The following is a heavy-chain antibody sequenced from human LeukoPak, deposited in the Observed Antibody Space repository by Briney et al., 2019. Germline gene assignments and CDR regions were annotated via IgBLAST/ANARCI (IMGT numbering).Heavy chain of an antibody. CDR1: GFTFKFYA. Sequence: PGGSLRVSCAGSGFTFKFYAMTWVRQAPRKGLGWVSGITGDASVTYDADSVKGRFNISRDNSKNTLYLQLNSLRVEDTAVYYCAKAYSSSLYGDAFHIWSQGTKVTVSP. V-gene: IGHV3-23*01. CDR3: AKAYSSSLYGDAFHI. CDR2: ITGDASVT. J-gene: IGHJ3*02. D-gene: IGHD6-13*01.